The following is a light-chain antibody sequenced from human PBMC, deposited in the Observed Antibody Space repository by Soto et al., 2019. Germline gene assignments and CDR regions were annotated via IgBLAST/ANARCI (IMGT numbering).Light chain of an antibody. V-gene: IGKV1-5*01. J-gene: IGKJ4*01. CDR2: EAS. CDR3: QQYNTYVS. CDR1: QSVSSS. Sequence: TQSPGTLSLSPGERATLSCRASQSVSSSYLAWYQQRPGKAPKLLIYEASSLESGVPSRFSGSGSGTEFTLTISSLQPDDFATYFCQQYNTYVSFGGGTKVDIK.